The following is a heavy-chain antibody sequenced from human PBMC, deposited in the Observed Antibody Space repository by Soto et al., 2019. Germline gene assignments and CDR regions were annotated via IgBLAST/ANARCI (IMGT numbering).Heavy chain of an antibody. CDR1: GFTFSNYA. CDR3: AKVGTYDFWSGYDSAFDI. CDR2: ISGSGGGT. J-gene: IGHJ3*02. D-gene: IGHD3-3*01. Sequence: EVLLLESGGGLVQPGGSLRLSCAASGFTFSNYAMSWVRQAQGKGLEWVSGISGSGGGTDYADSGRGRFTISRDNSKNTLYLQMNSLRAEDTAVYYCAKVGTYDFWSGYDSAFDIWGQGTMVTVSS. V-gene: IGHV3-23*01.